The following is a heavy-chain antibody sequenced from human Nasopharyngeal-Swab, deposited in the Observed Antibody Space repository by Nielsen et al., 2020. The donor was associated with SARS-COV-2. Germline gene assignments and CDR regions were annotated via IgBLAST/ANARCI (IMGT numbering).Heavy chain of an antibody. CDR1: GFSFNVYW. Sequence: GESLKISCATSGFSFNVYWMTWVRQVPGRGLEWVANIKQDASEVHYVDSVRGRFTISRDNAKNSLYLQMNSLRAEDTAVYFCARGRTVGGYYFGYFDSWGQGTLVTGSS. CDR2: IKQDASEV. D-gene: IGHD3-22*01. J-gene: IGHJ4*01. V-gene: IGHV3-7*01. CDR3: ARGRTVGGYYFGYFDS.